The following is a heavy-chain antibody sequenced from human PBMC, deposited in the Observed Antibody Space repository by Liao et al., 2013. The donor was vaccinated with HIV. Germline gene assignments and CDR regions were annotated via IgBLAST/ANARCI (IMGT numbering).Heavy chain of an antibody. CDR3: ARDHRAGWNMNDY. CDR2: ISYSGRT. V-gene: IGHV4-39*07. J-gene: IGHJ4*02. D-gene: IGHD1/OR15-1a*01. Sequence: QVQLQESGPGLVKPSETLSLTCTVSGGSISNSIFYWGWIRQTPGKGLEWIGTISYSGRTYYNPSLKSRVTLSVDTSKNQFSLSLTAVTAADTAVYYCARDHRAGWNMNDYWGRGTRVTVSS. CDR1: GGSISNSIFY.